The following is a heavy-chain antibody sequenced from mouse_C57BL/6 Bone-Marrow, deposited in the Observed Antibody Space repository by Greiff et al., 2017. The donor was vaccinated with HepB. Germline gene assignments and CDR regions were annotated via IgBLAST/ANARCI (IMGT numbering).Heavy chain of an antibody. CDR3: ARRRLRRGERLDYYAMYC. CDR2: IDPPDSYT. D-gene: IGHD2-12*01. V-gene: IGHV1-59*01. Sequence: QVQLQQPGAELVGPGTSVKLSCKASGYTFTSYRLHWVKQRPGQGLEWIGVIDPPDSYTTYNQKFKGKATSTVDTSSSTAYMQLSSLTSEDSAVYYCARRRLRRGERLDYYAMYCWGQGTSVTVSS. CDR1: GYTFTSYR. J-gene: IGHJ4*01.